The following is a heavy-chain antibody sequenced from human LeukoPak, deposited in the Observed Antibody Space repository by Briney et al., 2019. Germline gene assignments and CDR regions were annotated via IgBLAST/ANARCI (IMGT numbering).Heavy chain of an antibody. CDR2: IYYSGST. D-gene: IGHD6-25*01. J-gene: IGHJ4*02. V-gene: IGHV4-39*01. Sequence: PSETLSLTCTVSGGSISSNDYYWAEIRQPPGKRLKWIGTIYYSGSTSYNPSLKGRVTMSVDTSQNQFSLKLSAVTAADTARYYCARHHRSGYYEVDYWGQGTLVTVSS. CDR3: ARHHRSGYYEVDY. CDR1: GGSISSNDYY.